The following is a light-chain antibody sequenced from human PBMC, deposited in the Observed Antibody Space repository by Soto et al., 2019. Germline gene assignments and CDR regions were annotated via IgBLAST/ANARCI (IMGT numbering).Light chain of an antibody. V-gene: IGLV2-14*02. Sequence: QSVLTQPASVSGSPGQSITISCTGPSSDVVSYNLVSWYQQEPGKAPKLMIYEASKRPSGISNRFSGSKSGNAASLTISGLQAEDEADYYCFSYTSSSTHVFGTGTKVT. CDR1: SSDVVSYNL. CDR2: EAS. CDR3: FSYTSSSTHV. J-gene: IGLJ1*01.